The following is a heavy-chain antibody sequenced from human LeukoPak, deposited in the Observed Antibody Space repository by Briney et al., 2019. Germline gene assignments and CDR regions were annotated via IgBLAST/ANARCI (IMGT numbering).Heavy chain of an antibody. CDR3: ARGPQWRGDSYYMDL. CDR2: MNPNSGNT. V-gene: IGHV1-8*01. Sequence: ASVKVSCKGSGYTFTNFDINWVRQAPGQGLQWMGWMNPNSGNTGSAQKLQGRVTMTMNTSISTAYIELSSLRSEDTAVYYCARGPQWRGDSYYMDLWGRGTTVTVSS. D-gene: IGHD6-19*01. CDR1: GYTFTNFD. J-gene: IGHJ6*03.